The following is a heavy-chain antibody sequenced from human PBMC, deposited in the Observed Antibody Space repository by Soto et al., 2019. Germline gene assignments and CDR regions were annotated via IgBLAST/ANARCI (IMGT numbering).Heavy chain of an antibody. Sequence: QVQLQHWGAGLLKPSESLSLTCAVYVGSFSGYYWSWIGQPPGKGLEWIGEINHSGSTNYNPSLKSRVTISVDTAKNEFSLKLSYVTAAGTAVYYCARGCRVGSRAFDLWGQGTMVTVSS. CDR2: INHSGST. CDR3: ARGCRVGSRAFDL. CDR1: VGSFSGYY. D-gene: IGHD1-26*01. J-gene: IGHJ3*01. V-gene: IGHV4-34*01.